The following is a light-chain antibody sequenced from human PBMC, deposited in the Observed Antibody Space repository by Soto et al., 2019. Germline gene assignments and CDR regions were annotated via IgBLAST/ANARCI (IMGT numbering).Light chain of an antibody. CDR1: SSDVGGYNS. Sequence: QSVLTQPASVSGSPGESITISCTGTSSDVGGYNSVSWHQQHPGKAPKLLVYDVNNRPSGVSNRFSGSKSGNTASLTISGLQAEDEADYYCASYTSRSTLAFGGGTKLTVL. CDR2: DVN. CDR3: ASYTSRSTLA. J-gene: IGLJ2*01. V-gene: IGLV2-14*03.